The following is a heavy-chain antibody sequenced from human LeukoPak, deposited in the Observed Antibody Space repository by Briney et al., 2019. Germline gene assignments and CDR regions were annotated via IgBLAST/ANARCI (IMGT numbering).Heavy chain of an antibody. D-gene: IGHD1-26*01. V-gene: IGHV3-21*01. Sequence: GGSLRLSCAASGSTFSTYSGNWIRQAPGKGLEWVSSISDDSNYIFYADSVKGRFTISRDNAKNSLHLQMNSLTAEDSAVYYCASRRGSNRPFDYWGQGTLVTVSS. CDR1: GSTFSTYS. CDR3: ASRRGSNRPFDY. J-gene: IGHJ4*02. CDR2: ISDDSNYI.